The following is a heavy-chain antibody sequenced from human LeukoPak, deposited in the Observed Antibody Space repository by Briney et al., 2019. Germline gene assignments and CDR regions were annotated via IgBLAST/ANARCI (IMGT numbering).Heavy chain of an antibody. CDR1: GGSLSSSSYY. CDR2: NYYSGST. D-gene: IGHD4-17*01. CDR3: ARLLRDYGDYTDY. J-gene: IGHJ4*02. Sequence: SETLSLTCTVSGGSLSSSSYYWGWGRQPPGKGVGWVGSNYYSGSTYYNPSLKSRVTISVDTSKNPFPLKLSSVTAADTAVYYCARLLRDYGDYTDYWGQGTLVTVSS. V-gene: IGHV4-39*01.